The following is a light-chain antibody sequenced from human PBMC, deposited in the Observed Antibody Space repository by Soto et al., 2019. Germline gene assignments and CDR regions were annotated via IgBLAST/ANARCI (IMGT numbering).Light chain of an antibody. Sequence: AIRMTQSPSSLSASTGDRVTITCRASQGIGSYLAWYQQKPGKAPKLLIYAASTLQSGVPSRFSGSGSGTDFTLTISCLQSEDFATYYCQQYYSYPTFGQGTKVDIK. V-gene: IGKV1-8*01. CDR1: QGIGSY. CDR2: AAS. J-gene: IGKJ1*01. CDR3: QQYYSYPT.